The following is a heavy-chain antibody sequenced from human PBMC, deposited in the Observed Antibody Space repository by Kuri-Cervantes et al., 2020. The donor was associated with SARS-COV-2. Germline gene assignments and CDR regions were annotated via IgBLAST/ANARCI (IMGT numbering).Heavy chain of an antibody. J-gene: IGHJ4*02. V-gene: IGHV3-7*01. CDR1: GFTFSSYS. CDR3: ARAATAVVTPEGLAY. CDR2: IKQDGSEK. Sequence: GESLKISCAASGFTFSSYSMNWVRQAPGKGLEWVANIKQDGSEKYYVDSVKGRFTISRDNANNSLFLQMTSLRAEDTAVYYCARAATAVVTPEGLAYWGKGSLVTVSS. D-gene: IGHD4-23*01.